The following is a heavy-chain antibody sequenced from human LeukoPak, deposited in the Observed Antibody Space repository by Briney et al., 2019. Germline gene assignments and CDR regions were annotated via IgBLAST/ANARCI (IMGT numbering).Heavy chain of an antibody. Sequence: GSLRLSCAASGFTVSSNYMSWVRQAPGKGLEWIGRIYTSGSTNYNPSLKSRVTISVDTSKNQFSLKLSSVTAADTAVYYCARARSSGSSHGEFDYWGQGTLVTVSS. D-gene: IGHD3-10*01. J-gene: IGHJ4*02. V-gene: IGHV4-4*08. CDR2: IYTSGST. CDR1: GFTVSSNY. CDR3: ARARSSGSSHGEFDY.